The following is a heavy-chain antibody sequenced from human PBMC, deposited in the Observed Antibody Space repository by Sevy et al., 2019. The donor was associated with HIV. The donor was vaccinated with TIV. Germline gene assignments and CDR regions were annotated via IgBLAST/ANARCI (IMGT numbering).Heavy chain of an antibody. CDR1: GYTFSGYY. J-gene: IGHJ4*02. V-gene: IGHV1-2*02. Sequence: ASVKVSCKPSGYTFSGYYIHWVRQAPGQGLEWTGWINPKSGGTNYAQKFQGRVTMTRDTSISTAYMELSRLRSDDTAVYYCARGGESLPYCGGDCYPDYWGQGTLVTVSS. D-gene: IGHD2-21*02. CDR3: ARGGESLPYCGGDCYPDY. CDR2: INPKSGGT.